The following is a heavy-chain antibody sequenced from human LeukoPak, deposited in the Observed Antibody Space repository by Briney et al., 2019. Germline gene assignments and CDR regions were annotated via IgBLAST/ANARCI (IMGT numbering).Heavy chain of an antibody. CDR2: MNPNSGNT. Sequence: ASVKVSCKASGYTFTSYDINWVRQATGQGLEWMGWMNPNSGNTGYAQKFQGRVTITRNTSISTAYMELSSLRSEDTAVYYCARDGNYGLWAGPPRFDPWGQGTLVTVSS. J-gene: IGHJ5*02. V-gene: IGHV1-8*03. CDR3: ARDGNYGLWAGPPRFDP. CDR1: GYTFTSYD. D-gene: IGHD1-7*01.